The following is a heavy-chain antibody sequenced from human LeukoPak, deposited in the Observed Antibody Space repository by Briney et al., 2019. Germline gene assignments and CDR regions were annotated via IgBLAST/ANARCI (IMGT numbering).Heavy chain of an antibody. Sequence: SETLSLTCTVSGGSISTYYWSWIRQPPGKGLEWIGYIYHSGSTKYNPSLKSRVTISLDTSKNQFSLKLNSVTAADTAVYYCARDSTVVTPEGGEYNWFDPWGQGTLVTVSS. J-gene: IGHJ5*02. CDR1: GGSISTYY. D-gene: IGHD4-23*01. V-gene: IGHV4-59*01. CDR2: IYHSGST. CDR3: ARDSTVVTPEGGEYNWFDP.